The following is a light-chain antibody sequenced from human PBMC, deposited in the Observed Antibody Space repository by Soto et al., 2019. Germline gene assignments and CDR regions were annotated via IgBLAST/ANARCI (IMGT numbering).Light chain of an antibody. CDR1: QRISSY. J-gene: IGKJ2*01. Sequence: DIQMTQSPSSLSASVGDRVTITCWASQRISSYLNWYQQKPGKAPKLLMYGASNLQSGVPSRISGGGFGTDFTLTISSLQPEDFATYYCQQSYSTPQTFGQGTKLEIK. V-gene: IGKV1-39*01. CDR3: QQSYSTPQT. CDR2: GAS.